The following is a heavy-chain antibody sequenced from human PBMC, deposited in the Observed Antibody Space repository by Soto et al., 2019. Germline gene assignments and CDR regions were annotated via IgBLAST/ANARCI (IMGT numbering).Heavy chain of an antibody. CDR3: ARAPSGSYPELDY. D-gene: IGHD1-26*01. CDR1: GFIFSSYT. CDR2: ITYDGSNQ. V-gene: IGHV3-30-3*01. J-gene: IGHJ4*02. Sequence: GGSLRLSCAASGFIFSSYTMHWVRQAPGKGLEWVGVITYDGSNQYYADSVKGRFTISRDNSRNMLFLQMNSLRPDDTAVYYCARAPSGSYPELDYWGQGTLVTV.